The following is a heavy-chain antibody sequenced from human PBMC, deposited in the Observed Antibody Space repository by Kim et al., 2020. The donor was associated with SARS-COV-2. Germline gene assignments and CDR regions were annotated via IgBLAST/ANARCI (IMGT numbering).Heavy chain of an antibody. CDR2: ISYDGSNK. V-gene: IGHV3-30-3*01. Sequence: GGSLRLSCAASGFTFSSYAMHWVRQTPGKGLEWVAVISYDGSNKYYADSVKGRFTISRDNSKNTLYLQMNSLRAEDTAVYYCARVPGEWRYFDYWGQGTLVTVSS. D-gene: IGHD2-21*01. J-gene: IGHJ4*02. CDR1: GFTFSSYA. CDR3: ARVPGEWRYFDY.